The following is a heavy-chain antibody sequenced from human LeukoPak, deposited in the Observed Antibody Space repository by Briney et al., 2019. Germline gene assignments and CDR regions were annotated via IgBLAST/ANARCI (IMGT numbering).Heavy chain of an antibody. V-gene: IGHV4-39*07. D-gene: IGHD2-15*01. J-gene: IGHJ5*02. CDR2: VFFSGNT. Sequence: SETLSLTCTVSGDSISTSSYYWGWIRQPPGKGPEWIGSVFFSGNTCYEPSLKSRVTISVATSTNQFSLNVRSVSAADTAVYYCARDPSRSCAGGNCFSSWGQGTLVIVSS. CDR3: ARDPSRSCAGGNCFSS. CDR1: GDSISTSSYY.